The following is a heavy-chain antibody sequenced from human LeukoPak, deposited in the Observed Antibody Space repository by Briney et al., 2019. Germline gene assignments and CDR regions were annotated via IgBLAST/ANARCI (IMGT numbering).Heavy chain of an antibody. Sequence: SETLSLTCTVSGGSISNSNYCWGWIRQSPGKGLEWIGSFCYSESTHYNPSLKSRITISVDTSKNQFSLKLRFVTAADTAVYFCATGGGMAVSHIWGQGTLVTVSS. CDR1: GGSISNSNYC. D-gene: IGHD6-19*01. CDR2: FCYSEST. V-gene: IGHV4-39*01. J-gene: IGHJ4*02. CDR3: ATGGGMAVSHI.